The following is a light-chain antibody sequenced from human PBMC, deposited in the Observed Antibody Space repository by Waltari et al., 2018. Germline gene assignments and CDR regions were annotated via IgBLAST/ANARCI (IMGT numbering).Light chain of an antibody. CDR1: SSAVGGYNY. CDR3: SSYTSSSTLVV. V-gene: IGLV2-14*03. Sequence: QSALTQPASVSGSPGQSITISCTGTSSAVGGYNYVSCYQQHPGKAPKLMIYDVSNRPSGVSNRCSGSKSGNTASLTISGLQAEDEADYYCSSYTSSSTLVVFGGGTKLTVL. J-gene: IGLJ2*01. CDR2: DVS.